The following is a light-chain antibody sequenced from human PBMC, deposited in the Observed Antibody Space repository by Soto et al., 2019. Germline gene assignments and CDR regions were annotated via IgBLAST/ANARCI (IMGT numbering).Light chain of an antibody. CDR1: KSIRSY. Sequence: IPMSRAPSSLXPSYPDRVNTPCRESKSIRSYLKWYQQTTGKEXKXXLYGESNSKSGVQSRFSASGSGKDFNLNIRRMPPEDFAPYYCQKAKSCPITFGDGTRLEI. CDR3: QKAKSCPIT. J-gene: IGKJ5*01. CDR2: GES. V-gene: IGKV1-39*01.